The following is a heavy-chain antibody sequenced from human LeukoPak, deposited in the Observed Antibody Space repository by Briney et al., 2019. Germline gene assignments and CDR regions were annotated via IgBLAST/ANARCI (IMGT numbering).Heavy chain of an antibody. CDR2: ISSGSRTI. J-gene: IGHJ4*02. CDR1: GFTFSSYT. CDR3: ARESITGHRDLDY. Sequence: QPGGSLRLSCAVSGFTFSSYTMNWVRQAPGKGLEWVSYISSGSRTIYSADSVKGRFTISRDNAKNSLYMQMNSLGVEDTAVYYCARESITGHRDLDYWGEGTLVTVSS. D-gene: IGHD1-20*01. V-gene: IGHV3-48*01.